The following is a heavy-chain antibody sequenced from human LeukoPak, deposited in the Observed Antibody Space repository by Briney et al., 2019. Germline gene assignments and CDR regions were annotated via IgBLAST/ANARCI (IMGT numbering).Heavy chain of an antibody. D-gene: IGHD2-2*01. CDR2: IYHTGST. CDR3: ARLQYCSGTSCYWFGP. J-gene: IGHJ5*02. CDR1: GDSISSGLYS. V-gene: IGHV4-30-2*01. Sequence: PSETLSLTCDVSGDSISSGLYSWSWIRQPLGKGLEWIGYIYHTGSTYYNPSLKSRVTISVDTSKNQFSLRLSSVTAADTAVYYCARLQYCSGTSCYWFGPWGQGTLVTVSS.